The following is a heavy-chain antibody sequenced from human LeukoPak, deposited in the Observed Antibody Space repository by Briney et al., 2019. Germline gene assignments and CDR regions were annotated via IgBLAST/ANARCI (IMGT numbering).Heavy chain of an antibody. V-gene: IGHV6-1*01. CDR2: TYYRSKWFN. D-gene: IGHD2-15*01. CDR3: AREAPGFCSGGSCLFYFDS. J-gene: IGHJ4*02. CDR1: GDSVSSTSAA. Sequence: SQTLSLTCAISGDSVSSTSAAWDWIRQSPSRGLEWLGRTYYRSKWFNDYAVSVKSRITIKPDISKNQFSLQLNSVTPEDTAVYYCAREAPGFCSGGSCLFYFDSWGQGSLVTVSS.